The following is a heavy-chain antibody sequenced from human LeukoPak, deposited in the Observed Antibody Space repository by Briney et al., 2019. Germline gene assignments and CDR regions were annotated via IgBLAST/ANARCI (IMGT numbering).Heavy chain of an antibody. D-gene: IGHD5-12*01. V-gene: IGHV1-69*13. J-gene: IGHJ6*02. CDR2: IIPIFGTA. Sequence: SVKVSCKASRGTFSSYVIRWVRQAPGQGREWMGGIIPIFGTANYAQKFQGRVTITADESTSTAYMELSSLRSEDTAVYYCARDEIVATNYYYYGMDVWGQGTTVTVSS. CDR3: ARDEIVATNYYYYGMDV. CDR1: RGTFSSYV.